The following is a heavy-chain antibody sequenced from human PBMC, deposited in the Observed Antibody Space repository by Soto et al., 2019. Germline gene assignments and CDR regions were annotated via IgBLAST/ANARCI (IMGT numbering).Heavy chain of an antibody. CDR2: IFSNDDK. D-gene: IGHD6-13*01. CDR1: GFSLSNARMG. J-gene: IGHJ4*02. V-gene: IGHV2-26*01. Sequence: QVTLKESGPVLVKPTETLTLTCTVSGFSLSNARMGVSWIRQPPGKALEWLAHIFSNDDKSYSTSLKSRLTISKDTSKSQVVLTMSNMDPVDTATYYCARYIPAAGAGGVLFGYWGQGTLVTVSS. CDR3: ARYIPAAGAGGVLFGY.